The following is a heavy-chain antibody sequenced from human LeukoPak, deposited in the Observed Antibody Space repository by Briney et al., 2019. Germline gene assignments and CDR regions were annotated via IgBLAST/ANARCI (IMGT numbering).Heavy chain of an antibody. D-gene: IGHD6-19*01. CDR3: ARDVAVAGRGWFDP. V-gene: IGHV1-2*04. Sequence: ASVKVSCKASGYTFTSYYMHWVRQAPGQGLEWMGWINPNSGGTNYAQKFQGWVTMTRDTSISTAYMELSRLRSDDTAVYYCARDVAVAGRGWFDPWGQGTLVTVSS. J-gene: IGHJ5*02. CDR1: GYTFTSYY. CDR2: INPNSGGT.